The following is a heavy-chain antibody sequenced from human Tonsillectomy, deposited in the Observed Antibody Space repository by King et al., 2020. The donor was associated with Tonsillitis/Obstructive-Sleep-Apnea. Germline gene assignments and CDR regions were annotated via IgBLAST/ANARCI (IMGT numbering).Heavy chain of an antibody. Sequence: QLQESGPGLVKPSQTLSLTCTVSGGSISSGGYYWRWIRQHPGKGLEWIGYIYYSGSTYYNPSLKSRVTISVDTSKNQFSLKLSSVTAADTAVYYCASGSGSYHTFFDYWGQGTLVTVSS. CDR2: IYYSGST. D-gene: IGHD1-26*01. V-gene: IGHV4-31*03. CDR1: GGSISSGGYY. CDR3: ASGSGSYHTFFDY. J-gene: IGHJ4*02.